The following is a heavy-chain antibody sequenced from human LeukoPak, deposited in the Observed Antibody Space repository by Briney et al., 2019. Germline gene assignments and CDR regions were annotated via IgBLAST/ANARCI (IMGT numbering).Heavy chain of an antibody. D-gene: IGHD3-22*01. CDR2: IYSSGST. CDR1: GGSISSSNYY. Sequence: SETLSLTCTVSGGSISSSNYYWGWTRQPPGKGLEWIGSIYSSGSTYYNPSLKSRVTISVDTSKNQVSLKLSSVTAADTAVYYCARHGVTSSGYYWEWGQGTLATVSS. J-gene: IGHJ4*02. CDR3: ARHGVTSSGYYWE. V-gene: IGHV4-39*01.